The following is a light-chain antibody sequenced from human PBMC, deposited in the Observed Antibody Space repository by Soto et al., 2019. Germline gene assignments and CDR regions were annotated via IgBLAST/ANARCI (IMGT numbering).Light chain of an antibody. CDR1: QRIRSN. J-gene: IGKJ1*01. CDR2: GAS. Sequence: EIVMTQSPTTLSVSPGEGATLSCRASQRIRSNLAWYQQKVGQAPRLLIYGASTRATGVPARFSGGGSGTEFTLTISSLQSEDFAVYYCQQYNDSPRTFGQGTKVDIK. V-gene: IGKV3-15*01. CDR3: QQYNDSPRT.